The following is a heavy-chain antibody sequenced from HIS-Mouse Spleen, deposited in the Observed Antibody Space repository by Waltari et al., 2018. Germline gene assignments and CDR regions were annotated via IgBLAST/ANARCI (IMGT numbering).Heavy chain of an antibody. CDR1: GFTFSDYY. Sequence: QVQLVESGGGLVKPGGSLRLSCAASGFTFSDYYMRWIRQAPGKGLDWVSYISSGGSSIYDAESVKGRFTISRDNAKNSLYLQMNSLRAEDTAVYYCARDSVIQGPFYSYGYYFDYWGQGTLVTVSS. CDR2: ISSGGSSI. CDR3: ARDSVIQGPFYSYGYYFDY. V-gene: IGHV3-11*01. D-gene: IGHD5-18*01. J-gene: IGHJ4*02.